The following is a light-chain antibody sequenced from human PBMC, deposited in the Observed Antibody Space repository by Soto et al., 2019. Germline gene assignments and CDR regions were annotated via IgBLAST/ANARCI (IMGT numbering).Light chain of an antibody. CDR3: QSYDSGLGV. Sequence: QPVLTQSPSVSGAPGQRVTISCTGSSSNIGAGYDVHWYQQLPGTAPKLLIYGNSNRPSGVPDRFSGSKSGTSASLAITGLQAEDEADYYCQSYDSGLGVFGGGTKVTVL. J-gene: IGLJ2*01. CDR1: SSNIGAGYD. CDR2: GNS. V-gene: IGLV1-40*01.